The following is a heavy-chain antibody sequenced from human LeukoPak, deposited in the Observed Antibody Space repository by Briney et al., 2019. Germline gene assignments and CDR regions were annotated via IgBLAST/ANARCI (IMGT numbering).Heavy chain of an antibody. J-gene: IGHJ4*02. CDR2: IYSGGST. CDR3: ARDSDYYAFTY. Sequence: GGSLRLSCVASGFTVSSNYMSWVRQAPGKGLEWVSVIYSGGSTYYADSVKGRFTISRDNSENTVYLQMNSLRAEDTAVYYCARDSDYYAFTYWGQGTLVTVFS. V-gene: IGHV3-53*01. D-gene: IGHD1-26*01. CDR1: GFTVSSNY.